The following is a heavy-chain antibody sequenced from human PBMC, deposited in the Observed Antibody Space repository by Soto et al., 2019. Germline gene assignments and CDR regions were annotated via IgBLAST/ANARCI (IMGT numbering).Heavy chain of an antibody. CDR3: ARPSRGYNYYYGMDV. Sequence: GGSLRLSCAASGFTFSSYAMHWVRQAPGKGLEWVAVISYDGSNKYYADSVKGRFTISRDNSKNTLYLQMNSLRAEDTAVYYCARPSRGYNYYYGMDVWGQGTTVTVSS. CDR1: GFTFSSYA. V-gene: IGHV3-30-3*01. J-gene: IGHJ6*02. D-gene: IGHD5-12*01. CDR2: ISYDGSNK.